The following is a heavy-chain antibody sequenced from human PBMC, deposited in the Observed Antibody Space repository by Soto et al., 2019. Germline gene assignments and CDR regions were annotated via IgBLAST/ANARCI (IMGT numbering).Heavy chain of an antibody. CDR2: ISSSSSYI. J-gene: IGHJ4*02. V-gene: IGHV3-21*01. D-gene: IGHD6-13*01. Sequence: EVQLVESGGGLVKPGGSLRLSCAASGFTFSSYSMNWVRQAPGKGLEWVSSISSSSSYIYYADSVKGRFTISRDNAKNSLYLQMNSLRAEDTAVYYCAREGGIFGYSSSWYFPNYFDYWGQGTLVTVSS. CDR1: GFTFSSYS. CDR3: AREGGIFGYSSSWYFPNYFDY.